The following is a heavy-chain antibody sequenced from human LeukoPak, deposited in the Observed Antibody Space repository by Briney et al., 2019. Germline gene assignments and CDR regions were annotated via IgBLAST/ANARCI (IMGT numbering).Heavy chain of an antibody. CDR2: ITGSGDTI. Sequence: GGSLRLSCAASGFTFSSYEMNWVRQAPGKGLEWISYITGSGDTIYYADSVKGRFTISRDNAKNSLYLQMNSLRAEDTAVSYCARALLLGYSYEFDYWGQGTLVTVSS. V-gene: IGHV3-48*03. CDR3: ARALLLGYSYEFDY. J-gene: IGHJ4*02. D-gene: IGHD5-18*01. CDR1: GFTFSSYE.